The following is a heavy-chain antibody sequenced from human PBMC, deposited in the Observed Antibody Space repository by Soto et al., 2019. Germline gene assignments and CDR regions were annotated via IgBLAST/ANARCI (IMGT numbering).Heavy chain of an antibody. CDR1: GFSFSTYS. CDR3: ARSTSLGGMDV. CDR2: IRRSGDYT. V-gene: IGHV3-21*01. Sequence: EVQLVESGGGLVMPGGSLRLSCIASGFSFSTYSMNWVRLAPGKGLEWVSSIRRSGDYTYYADSLKGRFTISRDNAKNSLSLQMISLRAEDTAVYYCARSTSLGGMDVWGQGTTVTVSS. J-gene: IGHJ6*02. D-gene: IGHD1-1*01.